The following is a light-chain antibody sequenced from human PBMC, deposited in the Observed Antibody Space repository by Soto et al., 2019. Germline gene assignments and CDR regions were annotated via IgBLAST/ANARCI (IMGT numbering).Light chain of an antibody. CDR1: SSDVGNYNY. V-gene: IGLV2-14*01. Sequence: QSVLTQPASVSGSPGQSITISCTGTSSDVGNYNYVSWYQQQSGKAPKLIIYEVSNRPSGVSNRFSGSKSGNTGSLTISGLQAEDEADYYCSSFTSSRAYVFGIGTKVTVL. CDR2: EVS. J-gene: IGLJ1*01. CDR3: SSFTSSRAYV.